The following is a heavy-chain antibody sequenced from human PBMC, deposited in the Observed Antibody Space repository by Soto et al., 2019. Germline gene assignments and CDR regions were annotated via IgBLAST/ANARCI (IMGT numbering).Heavy chain of an antibody. J-gene: IGHJ6*02. D-gene: IGHD3-10*01. V-gene: IGHV3-30*18. CDR3: AKAYGGYYYGSGRSPGMDV. Sequence: VGSLRLSCAASGFTFSSYGMHWVRQAPGKGLEWVAVISYDGSNKYYADSVKGRFTISRDNSKNTLYLQMNSLRAEDTAVYYCAKAYGGYYYGSGRSPGMDVWGQGTTVTVSS. CDR1: GFTFSSYG. CDR2: ISYDGSNK.